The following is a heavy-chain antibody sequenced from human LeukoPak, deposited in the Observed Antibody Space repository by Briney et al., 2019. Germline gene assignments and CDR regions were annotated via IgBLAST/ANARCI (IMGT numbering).Heavy chain of an antibody. V-gene: IGHV3-30-3*01. CDR3: ARGRYFSPYYFDY. D-gene: IGHD2/OR15-2a*01. CDR2: ISFDGSNK. CDR1: GFSFSNYA. J-gene: IGHJ4*02. Sequence: GSLRLSCAASGFSFSNYAMHWVRQAPGKGLEWVAVISFDGSNKCYADSVKGRFTIARDNAKNALYLQISSLRAEDTAVYSCARGRYFSPYYFDYWGQGTLVTVSS.